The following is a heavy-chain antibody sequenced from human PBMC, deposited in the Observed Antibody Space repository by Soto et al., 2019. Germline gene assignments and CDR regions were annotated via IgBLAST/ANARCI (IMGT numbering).Heavy chain of an antibody. V-gene: IGHV4-34*01. CDR3: ARESTPGIAAAGTGGYYFDY. CDR2: INHSGST. CDR1: GGSFSGYY. D-gene: IGHD6-13*01. Sequence: QVQLQQWGAGLLKPSETLSLTCAVYGGSFSGYYWSWIRQPPGKGLEWIGEINHSGSTNYNPSLKRRVTISVDTSKNKFSLKLSSVTAADSAVYCCARESTPGIAAAGTGGYYFDYWGQGTLVAVSS. J-gene: IGHJ4*02.